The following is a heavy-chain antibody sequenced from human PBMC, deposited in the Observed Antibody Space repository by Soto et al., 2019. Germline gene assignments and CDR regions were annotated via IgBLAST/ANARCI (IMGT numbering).Heavy chain of an antibody. Sequence: ASVKVSCKASGYTFTSYYMHWVRQAPGQGLEWMGIINPSGGSTSYAQKFQGRVTMTRDTSTSTVYMELSSLRSEDTAVYYCARGYDYVWGSYRPQATFDYWAQGTLVTVSS. CDR3: ARGYDYVWGSYRPQATFDY. D-gene: IGHD3-16*02. CDR1: GYTFTSYY. CDR2: INPSGGST. J-gene: IGHJ4*02. V-gene: IGHV1-46*01.